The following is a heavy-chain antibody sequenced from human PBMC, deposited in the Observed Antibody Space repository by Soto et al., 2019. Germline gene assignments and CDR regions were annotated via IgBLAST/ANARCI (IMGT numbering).Heavy chain of an antibody. V-gene: IGHV3-30-3*01. D-gene: IGHD3-22*01. CDR1: GFTFSSYA. Sequence: QVQLVESGGGVVQPGRSLRLSCAASGFTFSSYAMHWVRQAPGKGLEWVAVISYDGSNKYYADSVKGRFTISRDNSKNTLYLKMNSLRAEDTAVYYCAREGQNYYDSSGYYYVWLGDYFDYWGQGTLVTVSS. CDR2: ISYDGSNK. J-gene: IGHJ4*02. CDR3: AREGQNYYDSSGYYYVWLGDYFDY.